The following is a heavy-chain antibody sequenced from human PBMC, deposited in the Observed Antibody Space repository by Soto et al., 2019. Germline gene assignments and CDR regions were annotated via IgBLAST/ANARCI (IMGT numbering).Heavy chain of an antibody. V-gene: IGHV4-39*01. CDR3: ARHVEETIFGVQYYYYYYMDV. D-gene: IGHD3-3*01. CDR2: IYYSGST. CDR1: GGSISSSSYY. J-gene: IGHJ6*03. Sequence: PSETLSLTCTVSGGSISSSSYYWGWIRQPPGKGLEWIGSIYYSGSTYYNPSLKSRVTISVDTSKNQFSLKLSPVTAADTAVYYCARHVEETIFGVQYYYYYYMDVWGKGTTVTVSS.